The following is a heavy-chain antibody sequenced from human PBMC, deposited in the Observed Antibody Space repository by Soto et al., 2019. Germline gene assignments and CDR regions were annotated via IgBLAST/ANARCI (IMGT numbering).Heavy chain of an antibody. J-gene: IGHJ5*02. CDR2: TYYRSKWYN. CDR1: GDRVSSNIAA. V-gene: IGHV6-1*01. CDR3: ARGGRFGELTWFDP. Sequence: PSQTLSLTCAISGDRVSSNIAAWNWIRQSPSRGLEWLGRTYYRSKWYNDYAVSVKSRITINPDTSKNQFSLQLNSVTPEDTAVYYCARGGRFGELTWFDPWGQGTLVTVSS. D-gene: IGHD3-10*01.